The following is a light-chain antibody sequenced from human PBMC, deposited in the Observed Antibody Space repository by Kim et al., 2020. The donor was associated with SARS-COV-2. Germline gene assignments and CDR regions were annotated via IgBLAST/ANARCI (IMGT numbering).Light chain of an antibody. V-gene: IGLV3-1*01. CDR1: KLGDKY. CDR3: QAWDSSTWV. Sequence: VSPGQTASIPCSGDKLGDKYTCWYQQKPGQSPVLVIYQDSKRPSGIPERFSGSNSGNTATLTISGTQAMDEADYYCQAWDSSTWVFGGGTQLTVL. CDR2: QDS. J-gene: IGLJ3*02.